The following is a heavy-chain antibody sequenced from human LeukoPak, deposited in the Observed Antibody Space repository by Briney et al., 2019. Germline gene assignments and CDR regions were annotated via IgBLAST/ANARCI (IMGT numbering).Heavy chain of an antibody. V-gene: IGHV3-53*01. CDR2: LYSGSDT. D-gene: IGHD3-3*02. CDR1: GFSVSLNY. CDR3: ARVGDHFHWYLDL. J-gene: IGHJ2*01. Sequence: GGSLRLSCAASGFSVSLNYMNWVRQAPGKGLEWVSILYSGSDTYYADSVKGRFTISRDSSKNMLFLHMNSLKAEDTAVYYCARVGDHFHWYLDLWGRGTLVTVSS.